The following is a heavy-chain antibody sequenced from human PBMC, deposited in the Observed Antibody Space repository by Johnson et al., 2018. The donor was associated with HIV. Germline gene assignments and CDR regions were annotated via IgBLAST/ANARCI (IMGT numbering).Heavy chain of an antibody. CDR1: GIIVSSHY. J-gene: IGHJ3*01. Sequence: EVQLVESGGGLVQPGGSLTLSCAASGIIVSSHYMSWVRQAPGKGLEWGSVLFSVGDTYYADSVKGRFTIPRDTSNNMLFLQMNSLRPEDTAVYYCARDGREMPTRGSFDVWGQGTGVTVSS. D-gene: IGHD3-10*02. CDR2: LFSVGDT. CDR3: ARDGREMPTRGSFDV. V-gene: IGHV3-66*02.